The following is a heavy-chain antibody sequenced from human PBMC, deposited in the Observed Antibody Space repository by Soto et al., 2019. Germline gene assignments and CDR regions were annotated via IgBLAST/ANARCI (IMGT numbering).Heavy chain of an antibody. CDR2: ISGSGGST. CDR3: AKASGWFGEFDY. Sequence: EVQLLESGGGLVQPGGSLRLSCAASGFTFSSYAMSWVRQAPGKGLEWVSAISGSGGSTYYADSVKGRFTISRDNSKNTLSLQMHSLRAEDTAVYYCAKASGWFGEFDYWGQGTLVTVSS. CDR1: GFTFSSYA. D-gene: IGHD3-10*01. J-gene: IGHJ4*02. V-gene: IGHV3-23*01.